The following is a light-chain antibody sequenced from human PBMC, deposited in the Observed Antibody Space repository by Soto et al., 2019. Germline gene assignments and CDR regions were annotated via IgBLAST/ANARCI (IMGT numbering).Light chain of an antibody. Sequence: GERVTITCLASQSIGGFLNCYQQKLGKAPKLLIYAASSLQSGVPSRFSGSGSGTDFTLTISSRQPEDFATYYCQQSYSTPLTFGGGTKVDIK. CDR3: QQSYSTPLT. CDR2: AAS. V-gene: IGKV1-39*01. J-gene: IGKJ4*01. CDR1: QSIGGF.